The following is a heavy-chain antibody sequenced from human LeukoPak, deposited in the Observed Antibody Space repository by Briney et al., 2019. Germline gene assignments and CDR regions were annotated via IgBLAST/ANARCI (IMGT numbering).Heavy chain of an antibody. CDR3: AKQGAGIRD. CDR2: ISGSSSTI. V-gene: IGHV3-48*01. CDR1: GFTFCSYS. Sequence: GGSLRLSCAASGFTFCSYSMNWVRQAPGKGREWISYISGSSSTIYYADSVKGRFTISRDNAKNSLYLQMNSLRAEDTAVYYCAKQGAGIRDWGQGTLVTVSS. D-gene: IGHD6-19*01. J-gene: IGHJ4*02.